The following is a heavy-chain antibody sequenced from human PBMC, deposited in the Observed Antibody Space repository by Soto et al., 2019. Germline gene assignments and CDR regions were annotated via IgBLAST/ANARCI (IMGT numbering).Heavy chain of an antibody. CDR2: INAGNGNT. CDR1: GYTFTSYA. CDR3: ARSPVTIFGVVIIWFDP. V-gene: IGHV1-3*01. J-gene: IGHJ5*02. D-gene: IGHD3-3*01. Sequence: QVQLVQSGAEVKKPGASAKVSCKASGYTFTSYAMHWVRQAPGQRLEWMGWINAGNGNTKYSQKFQGRVTITRDTSASTAYMELSSLRSEDTAVYYCARSPVTIFGVVIIWFDPWGQGTLVTVSS.